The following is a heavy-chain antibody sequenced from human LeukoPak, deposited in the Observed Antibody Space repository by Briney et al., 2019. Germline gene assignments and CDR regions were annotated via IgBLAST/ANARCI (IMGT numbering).Heavy chain of an antibody. J-gene: IGHJ6*03. CDR1: GGSISSYY. CDR2: IYYSGST. V-gene: IGHV4-59*01. CDR3: ARDGGYGGSYYYYYYMDV. D-gene: IGHD1-26*01. Sequence: PSETLSLTCTVSGGSISSYYWSWIRQPPGKGLEWIGYIYYSGSTNYNPSLKSRVTISVDTSKNQFSLKLSSVTAADTAVYYCARDGGYGGSYYYYYYMDVWGKGTTVTVSS.